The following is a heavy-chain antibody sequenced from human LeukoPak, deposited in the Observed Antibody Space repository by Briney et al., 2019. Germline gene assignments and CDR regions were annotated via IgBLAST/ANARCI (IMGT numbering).Heavy chain of an antibody. J-gene: IGHJ4*02. Sequence: GGSLRLSCAASGFTFDDHAMHWVRQPPGKGLEWVSGISWNSGSKGYADSVKGRFTISRDNAKNSLYLQMNNLKPEDMAFYYCARARTMVIGLDFFDYWGQGALATVSS. CDR1: GFTFDDHA. CDR3: ARARTMVIGLDFFDY. CDR2: ISWNSGSK. V-gene: IGHV3-9*03. D-gene: IGHD3-10*01.